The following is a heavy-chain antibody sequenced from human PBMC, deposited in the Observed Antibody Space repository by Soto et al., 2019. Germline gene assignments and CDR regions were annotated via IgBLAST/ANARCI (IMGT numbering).Heavy chain of an antibody. J-gene: IGHJ4*02. CDR2: IYYSGST. CDR3: ARHMDSSSPFDY. D-gene: IGHD6-19*01. Sequence: SETLSVTCTVWGGSIGSSSYYWGWIRQPPGKGLEWIGSIYYSGSTYYIPSLKSRVTISVDTSQNQFSLKLGSVTAADTAVYYCARHMDSSSPFDYWRQGTLVTVSS. CDR1: GGSIGSSSYY. V-gene: IGHV4-39*01.